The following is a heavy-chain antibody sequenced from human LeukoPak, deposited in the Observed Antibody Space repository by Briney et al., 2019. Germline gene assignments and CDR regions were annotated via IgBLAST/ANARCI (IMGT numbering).Heavy chain of an antibody. CDR2: INQGGSVK. J-gene: IGHJ6*03. CDR3: ARGETGGEYKYYYYMDV. Sequence: GGSLRLSCAASGFTFRSYWMSWVRQAPGKGLEWVANINQGGSVKYYVDSVKGRFTISRDDAKNSPYVKMNSLRAEDTAVYYCARGETGGEYKYYYYMDVWGKGTTVTVSS. CDR1: GFTFRSYW. D-gene: IGHD1-1*01. V-gene: IGHV3-7*04.